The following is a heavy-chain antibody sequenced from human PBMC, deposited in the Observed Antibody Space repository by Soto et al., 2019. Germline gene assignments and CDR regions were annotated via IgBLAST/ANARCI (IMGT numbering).Heavy chain of an antibody. CDR3: AREMYYYVSGSYYMLPYYYGMDV. D-gene: IGHD3-10*01. Sequence: QVQLVQSGAEVKKPGSSVKVSCKASGGTFSSYAIRWVRQAPGQGLEWMGGIIPIFGTANYAQKFQGRVTITADKSTSTAYMELSSLRSDDTAVYYCAREMYYYVSGSYYMLPYYYGMDVWGQGTTVTGSS. CDR2: IIPIFGTA. CDR1: GGTFSSYA. J-gene: IGHJ6*02. V-gene: IGHV1-69*06.